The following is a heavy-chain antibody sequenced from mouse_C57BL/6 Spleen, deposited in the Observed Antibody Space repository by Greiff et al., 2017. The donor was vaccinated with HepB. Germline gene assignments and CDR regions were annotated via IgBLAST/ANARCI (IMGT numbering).Heavy chain of an antibody. J-gene: IGHJ2*01. D-gene: IGHD4-1*01. V-gene: IGHV6-6*01. CDR2: IRNKANNHAT. Sequence: EVQRVESGGGLVQPGGSMKLSCAASGFTFSDAWMDWVRQSPEKGLEWVAEIRNKANNHATYYAESVKGRFTISRDDSKSSVYLQMNSLRAEDTGIYYCTRANWDRIDYWGQGTTLTVSS. CDR1: GFTFSDAW. CDR3: TRANWDRIDY.